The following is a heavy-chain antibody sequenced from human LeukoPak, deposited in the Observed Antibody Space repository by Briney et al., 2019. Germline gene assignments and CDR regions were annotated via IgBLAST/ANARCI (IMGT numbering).Heavy chain of an antibody. D-gene: IGHD7-27*01. V-gene: IGHV3-53*01. CDR2: IYSGGST. CDR3: ARGLTGVNFLDY. Sequence: PGGSLRLSCAASGFTVSSNYMSWVRQAPGKGLEWVSVIYSGGSTYYADSVKGRFTISRDSSKNTLFLQMNSLRAEDTAVYYCARGLTGVNFLDYWGQGTLVTVSS. CDR1: GFTVSSNY. J-gene: IGHJ4*02.